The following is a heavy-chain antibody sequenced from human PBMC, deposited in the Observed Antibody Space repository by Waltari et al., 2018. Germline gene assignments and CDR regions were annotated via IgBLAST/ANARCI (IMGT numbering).Heavy chain of an antibody. CDR3: AKVEGGNSDPFDI. Sequence: QVQLVESGGGVVQPGGSLRLSCAASGFTFSSYGMHWVRQAPGKGLEWVAFIRYDGSNKYYADSVKGRFTISRDNSKNTLYLQMNSLRAEDTAVYYCAKVEGGNSDPFDIWGQGTMVTVSS. D-gene: IGHD2-21*02. J-gene: IGHJ3*02. CDR1: GFTFSSYG. CDR2: IRYDGSNK. V-gene: IGHV3-30*02.